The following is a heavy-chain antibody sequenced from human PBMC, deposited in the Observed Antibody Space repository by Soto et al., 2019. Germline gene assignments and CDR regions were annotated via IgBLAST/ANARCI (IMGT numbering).Heavy chain of an antibody. V-gene: IGHV1-18*01. CDR1: GYTFTSYT. J-gene: IGHJ5*01. Sequence: QVQLVQSGAEVKKPGASVKVSCKASGYTFTSYTVSWVRQAPGQGLEWIGWISANNDNTDFAQKFQGRVALTTDRSTSTVYMDLRSLLSDDTGVYYCVRCVPWLDSWGQGTLVTVSS. CDR2: ISANNDNT. CDR3: VRCVPWLDS.